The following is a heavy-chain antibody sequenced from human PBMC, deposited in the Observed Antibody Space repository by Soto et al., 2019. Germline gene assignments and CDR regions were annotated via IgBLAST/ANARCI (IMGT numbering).Heavy chain of an antibody. Sequence: PSWTLSLTWSVSNGSISGFYWTCILQPPGKILEWIGYIHYSGRTDYNPSLTSRATMSVDTSKNQFSLNLKSITAADTAVYYCVRVGVGIGNHFDSWGRGTLVTVS. CDR3: VRVGVGIGNHFDS. CDR1: NGSISGFY. D-gene: IGHD1-26*01. CDR2: IHYSGRT. J-gene: IGHJ4*02. V-gene: IGHV4-59*12.